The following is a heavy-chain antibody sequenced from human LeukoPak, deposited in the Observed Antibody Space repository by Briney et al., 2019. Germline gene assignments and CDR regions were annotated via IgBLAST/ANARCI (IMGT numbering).Heavy chain of an antibody. J-gene: IGHJ4*02. CDR3: AREHGFYGSGSRDFDY. Sequence: GGSLRLSCAASGFTFSSYGMHWVRQAPGKGLEWVAFIRYDGSNKYYADSVKGRFTISRDNSKNTLYLQMNSLRAEDTAVYYCAREHGFYGSGSRDFDYWGQGTLVTVSS. CDR1: GFTFSSYG. D-gene: IGHD3-10*01. CDR2: IRYDGSNK. V-gene: IGHV3-30*02.